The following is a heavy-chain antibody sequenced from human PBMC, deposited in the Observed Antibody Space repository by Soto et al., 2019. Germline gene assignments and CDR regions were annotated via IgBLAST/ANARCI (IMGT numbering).Heavy chain of an antibody. J-gene: IGHJ2*01. Sequence: ESGGGVVQPGRSLTLSCAASGFTFYSVAVPWVRQAPGKGLDWVGGISYDGTTKFYADSVKGRFTISRDNSNNTLYLHMDSLRGEDTALYYCARDPCGDCCDWYFYHWGQGTLVTVSS. CDR1: GFTFYSVA. CDR3: ARDPCGDCCDWYFYH. V-gene: IGHV3-30-3*01. D-gene: IGHD2-21*01. CDR2: ISYDGTTK.